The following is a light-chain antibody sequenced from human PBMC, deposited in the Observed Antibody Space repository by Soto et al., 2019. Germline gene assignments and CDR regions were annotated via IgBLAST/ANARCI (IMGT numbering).Light chain of an antibody. CDR3: HQYGTAPLT. V-gene: IGKV3-20*01. CDR2: GAS. Sequence: EVVLTQSPGTLSLSPGERATLSCRASQSVAANYLAWYQQKRGQAPRLLIYGASIRAPGIPDRFSGSGSGTDFTLTISRLEPADFSVYYCHQYGTAPLTFGPGTKVDIK. CDR1: QSVAANY. J-gene: IGKJ3*01.